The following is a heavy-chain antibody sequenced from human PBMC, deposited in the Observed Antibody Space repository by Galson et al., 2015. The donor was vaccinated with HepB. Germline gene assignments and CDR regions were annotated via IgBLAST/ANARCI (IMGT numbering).Heavy chain of an antibody. CDR2: ISGSGGST. V-gene: IGHV3-23*01. CDR1: GFTFSSYA. CDR3: ASTLGYCSGGSCYSFWDWYFGL. Sequence: SLRLSCAASGFTFSSYAMSWVRQAPGKGLEWVSAISGSGGSTYYADSVKGRFTISRDNSKNTLYLQMNSLRAEDTAVYYCASTLGYCSGGSCYSFWDWYFGLWGRGTLVTVSS. J-gene: IGHJ2*01. D-gene: IGHD2-15*01.